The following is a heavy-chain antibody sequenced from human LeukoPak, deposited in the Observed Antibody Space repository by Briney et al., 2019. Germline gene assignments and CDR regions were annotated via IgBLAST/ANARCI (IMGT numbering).Heavy chain of an antibody. CDR3: ARDRLWFGAYYYYMDV. CDR1: GFTFSSYS. CDR2: ISSSSSTI. J-gene: IGHJ6*03. D-gene: IGHD3-10*01. Sequence: GGSLRLSCAASGFTFSSYSMNWVRQAPGKGLEWVPYISSSSSTIYYADSVKGRFTISRDNAKNSLYLQMNSLRAEDTALYYCARDRLWFGAYYYYMDVWGKGTTVTISS. V-gene: IGHV3-48*01.